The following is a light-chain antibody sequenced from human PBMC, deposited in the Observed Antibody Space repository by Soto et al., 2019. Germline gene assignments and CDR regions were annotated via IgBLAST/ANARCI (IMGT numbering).Light chain of an antibody. CDR2: GNN. V-gene: IGLV1-40*01. J-gene: IGLJ2*01. Sequence: QTVVTQPPSVSGTPGQRVSISCTGTSSNLGAGYDVHWYQQLPGAAPRLLIFGNNVRPSGVPDRFSGSKSGTSASLAITGLRAEDEASYHCQSYDGSLATSIFGAGTKLTVL. CDR1: SSNLGAGYD. CDR3: QSYDGSLATSI.